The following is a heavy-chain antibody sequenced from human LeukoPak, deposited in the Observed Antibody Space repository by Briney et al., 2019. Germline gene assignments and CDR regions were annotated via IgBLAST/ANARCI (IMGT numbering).Heavy chain of an antibody. CDR2: ISGSGGSR. V-gene: IGHV3-23*01. CDR1: GFTFSTYG. J-gene: IGHJ6*03. Sequence: GGTLRLSCADSGFTFSTYGMSWVRQAPGKGVEGVSGISGSGGSRFYTDSVKGRFTISRDNSKNTLYLQINSLRAEDTAVYYCESMDVWGKGTTVTVSS. CDR3: ESMDV.